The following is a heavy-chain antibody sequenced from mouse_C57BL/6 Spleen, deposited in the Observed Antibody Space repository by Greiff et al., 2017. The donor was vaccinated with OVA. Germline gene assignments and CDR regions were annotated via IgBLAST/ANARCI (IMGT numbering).Heavy chain of an antibody. CDR1: GYTFTSYW. V-gene: IGHV1-52*01. J-gene: IGHJ4*01. Sequence: QVQLQQPGAELVRPGSSVKLSCKASGYTFTSYWMHWVKQRPIQGLEWIGNIDPSDSETHYNQKFKDKATLTVDKSSSTAYMQLSSLTSEDSAVYYCARERDNDEAMDYWGQGTTVTVSS. D-gene: IGHD2-4*01. CDR3: ARERDNDEAMDY. CDR2: IDPSDSET.